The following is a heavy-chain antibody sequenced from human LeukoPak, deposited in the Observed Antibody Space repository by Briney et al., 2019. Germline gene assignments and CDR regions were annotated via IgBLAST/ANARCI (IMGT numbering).Heavy chain of an antibody. CDR3: ASGGFCSSTSCPGWFDP. V-gene: IGHV4-59*12. CDR1: GGSISSYY. J-gene: IGHJ5*02. Sequence: SETLSLTCTVSGGSISSYYWSWIRQPPGKGLEWIGYIYYSGSTNYNPSLKSRVTISVDTSKNQFSLKLSSVTAADTAVYYCASGGFCSSTSCPGWFDPWGQGTLVTVSS. CDR2: IYYSGST. D-gene: IGHD2-2*01.